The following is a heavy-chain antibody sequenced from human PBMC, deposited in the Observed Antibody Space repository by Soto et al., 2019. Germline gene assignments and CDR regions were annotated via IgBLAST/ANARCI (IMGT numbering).Heavy chain of an antibody. CDR1: VFTFISYS. J-gene: IGHJ6*02. Sequence: GGSLRLSCAASVFTFISYSMTWVRQAPGKGLEWVSSISSSSRYIYYADSVKGRFTISRDNAKNSLYVQMNSLRVEDTAVYYCARDLPAAIEYYYYGMDVWGQGTTVTVSS. D-gene: IGHD2-2*02. CDR3: ARDLPAAIEYYYYGMDV. V-gene: IGHV3-21*06. CDR2: ISSSSRYI.